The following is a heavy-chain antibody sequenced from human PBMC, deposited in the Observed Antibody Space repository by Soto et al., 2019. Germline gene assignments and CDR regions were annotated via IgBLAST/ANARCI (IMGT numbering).Heavy chain of an antibody. CDR2: IYSGGST. Sequence: GGSLRLSCAASGFTVSSNYMSWVRQAPGKGLEWVSVIYSGGSTYYADSVKGRFTISRDNSKNTLYLQMNSLRAEDTAVYYCAREFSGSGSYYLYYYGMDVWGQGTTVTVSS. V-gene: IGHV3-53*01. D-gene: IGHD3-10*01. CDR3: AREFSGSGSYYLYYYGMDV. J-gene: IGHJ6*02. CDR1: GFTVSSNY.